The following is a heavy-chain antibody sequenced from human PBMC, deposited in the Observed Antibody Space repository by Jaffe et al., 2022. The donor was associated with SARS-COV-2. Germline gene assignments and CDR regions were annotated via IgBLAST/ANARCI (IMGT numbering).Heavy chain of an antibody. D-gene: IGHD3-16*02. Sequence: EVQLVESGGGLVQPGGSLRLSCAASGFTFSSYEMNWVRQAPGKGLEWVSYISSSGSTIYYADSVKGRFTISRDNAKNSLYLQMNSLRAEDTAVYYCARSGKPFGGVIVYRGHIRWMDVWGQGTTVTVSS. CDR3: ARSGKPFGGVIVYRGHIRWMDV. J-gene: IGHJ6*02. CDR2: ISSSGSTI. CDR1: GFTFSSYE. V-gene: IGHV3-48*03.